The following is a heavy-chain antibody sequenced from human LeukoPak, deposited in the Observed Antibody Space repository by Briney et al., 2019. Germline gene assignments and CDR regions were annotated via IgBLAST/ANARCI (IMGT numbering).Heavy chain of an antibody. Sequence: SETLSLTCTVSGDSISSGSYSWSWIRQPAGKGLEWIGRFYISGSTNYNPFLKSLVTISVDTSKKQISLKMSSVTAADTATYYCARKAEGPTSNYFDYWGQGTLVTVSS. CDR1: GDSISSGSYS. V-gene: IGHV4-61*02. J-gene: IGHJ4*02. CDR3: ARKAEGPTSNYFDY. CDR2: FYISGST.